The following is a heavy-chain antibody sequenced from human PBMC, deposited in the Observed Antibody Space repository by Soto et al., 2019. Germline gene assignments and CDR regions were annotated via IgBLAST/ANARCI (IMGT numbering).Heavy chain of an antibody. D-gene: IGHD2-21*01. CDR3: VRYGDSYLASYHKNYYYYGMDV. Sequence: SVKVSCKASGFTFTSSAVQWVRQARGQRLEWIGWIVVGSGNTNYAQKFQERVTITRDMSTSTAYMELSSLRSEDTAVYYCVRYGDSYLASYHKNYYYYGMDVWGQGTTVTVSS. CDR1: GFTFTSSA. V-gene: IGHV1-58*01. CDR2: IVVGSGNT. J-gene: IGHJ6*02.